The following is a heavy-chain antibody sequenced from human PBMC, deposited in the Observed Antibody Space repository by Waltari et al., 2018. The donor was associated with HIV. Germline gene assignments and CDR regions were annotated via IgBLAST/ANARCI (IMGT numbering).Heavy chain of an antibody. J-gene: IGHJ6*02. CDR2: ISGSGDST. CDR3: AREGHGDYYYYGMDV. Sequence: EVQLLESGGGLVQPGGSLRLSCAASGFTFSSYDMSWVRQAPGKGLEWVSAISGSGDSTYYADSVKGRFTISRDNSKNTLYLQMSRLRAEDTAKNYCAREGHGDYYYYGMDVWGQGTTVTVSS. V-gene: IGHV3-23*01. CDR1: GFTFSSYD.